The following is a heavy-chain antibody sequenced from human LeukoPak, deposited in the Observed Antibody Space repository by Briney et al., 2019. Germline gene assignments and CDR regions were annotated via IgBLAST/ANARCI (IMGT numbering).Heavy chain of an antibody. V-gene: IGHV3-74*01. CDR1: GFTLSSYW. J-gene: IGHJ4*02. D-gene: IGHD5-24*01. CDR2: INRDGSTT. Sequence: GGSLRLSCAASGFTLSSYWMHWVRLAPGKGLVWVLHINRDGSTTNYADSVKGRFTISRDNAKNTLYLHMNSLRAEDTAVYYCARGFVEVAAVTMGYWGQGTLVTVSS. CDR3: ARGFVEVAAVTMGY.